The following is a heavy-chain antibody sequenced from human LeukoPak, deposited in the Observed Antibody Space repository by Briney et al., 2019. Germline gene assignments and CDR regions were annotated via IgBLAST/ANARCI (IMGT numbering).Heavy chain of an antibody. CDR2: INPSGVST. Sequence: ASLKFSCKASGYTFTSYYMHWLRQAPGQGLEWMGIINPSGVSTSYAQKFQGRVTMTRDTSTSTVYMELSSLRSEDTAVYYCARADGYDWAVGYWGQGTLVTVSS. V-gene: IGHV1-46*01. CDR3: ARADGYDWAVGY. J-gene: IGHJ4*02. D-gene: IGHD5-12*01. CDR1: GYTFTSYY.